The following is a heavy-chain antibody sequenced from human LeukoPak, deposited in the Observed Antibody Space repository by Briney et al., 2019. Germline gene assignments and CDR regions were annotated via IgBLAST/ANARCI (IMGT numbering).Heavy chain of an antibody. Sequence: SETLSLTCAVYGGSISSGDYYWSWIRQPPGKGLEWIGYIYYSGSTYYNPSLKSRVTISVDTSKNQFSLKLSSVTAADTAVYYCARGEISGYSYYFDYWGQGTLVTVSS. D-gene: IGHD6-25*01. V-gene: IGHV4-30-4*08. J-gene: IGHJ4*02. CDR2: IYYSGST. CDR1: GGSISSGDYY. CDR3: ARGEISGYSYYFDY.